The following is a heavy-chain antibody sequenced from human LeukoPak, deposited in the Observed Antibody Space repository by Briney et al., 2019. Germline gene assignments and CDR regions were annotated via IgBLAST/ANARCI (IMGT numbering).Heavy chain of an antibody. CDR3: ARDGLAAGTFDY. V-gene: IGHV4-59*12. CDR2: IYHSGST. CDR1: GGSISSYY. Sequence: SETLSLTCTVSGGSISSYYWSWIRQPPGKGLEWIGYIYHSGSTYYNPSLKSRVTISVDRSKNQFSLKLSSVTAADTAVYYCARDGLAAGTFDYWGQGTLVTVSS. J-gene: IGHJ4*02. D-gene: IGHD6-13*01.